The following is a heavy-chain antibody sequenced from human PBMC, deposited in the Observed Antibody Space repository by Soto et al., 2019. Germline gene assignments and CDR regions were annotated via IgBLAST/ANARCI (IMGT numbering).Heavy chain of an antibody. V-gene: IGHV3-21*01. J-gene: IGHJ4*02. CDR3: ARAYYYDSSGFYYDY. CDR2: ISSSSSYI. D-gene: IGHD3-22*01. Sequence: GGSLRLSCAASGFTFSSYSMNWVRQAPGKGLEWVSSISSSSSYIYYADSVKGRFTISRDNAKNSLYLQMNSLRAEDTTVYYCARAYYYDSSGFYYDYWGQGTLGTISS. CDR1: GFTFSSYS.